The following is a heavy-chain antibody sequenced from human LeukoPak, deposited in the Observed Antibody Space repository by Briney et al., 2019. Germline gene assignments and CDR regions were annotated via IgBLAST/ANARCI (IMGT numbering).Heavy chain of an antibody. CDR3: ARHLDYGEFDY. CDR2: IYYSGST. D-gene: IGHD4-17*01. V-gene: IGHV4-59*08. J-gene: IGHJ4*02. CDR1: GGSISRYY. Sequence: SETLSHTSTVSGGSISRYYWSWIRQPPRKRLEWIGYIYYSGSTNHNPSLKSRVTISVDTSKNQFSLKLSSVTAADTAVYYCARHLDYGEFDYWGQGTLVTVSS.